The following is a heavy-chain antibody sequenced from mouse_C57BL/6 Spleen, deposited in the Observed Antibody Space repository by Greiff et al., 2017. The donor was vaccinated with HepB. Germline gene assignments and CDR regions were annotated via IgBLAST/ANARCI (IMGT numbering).Heavy chain of an antibody. D-gene: IGHD2-2*01. Sequence: QVQLQQSGPELVKPGASVKISCKASGYAFSSSWMNWVKQRPGKGLEWIGRIYPGDGDTNYNGKFKGKATLTADKSSSTAYMQLSSLTSEDSAVYFCARRIYYGYQGAMDYWGQGTSVTVSS. J-gene: IGHJ4*01. V-gene: IGHV1-82*01. CDR1: GYAFSSSW. CDR3: ARRIYYGYQGAMDY. CDR2: IYPGDGDT.